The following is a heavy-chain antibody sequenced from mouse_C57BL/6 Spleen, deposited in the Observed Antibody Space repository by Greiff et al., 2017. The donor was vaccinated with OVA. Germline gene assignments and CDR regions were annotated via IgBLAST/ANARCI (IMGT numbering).Heavy chain of an antibody. J-gene: IGHJ1*03. CDR3: ARDDDGYPHWYFDV. CDR1: GYTFTSYW. CDR2: IHPNSGST. Sequence: QVQLQQPGAELVKPGASVKLSCKASGYTFTSYWMHWVKQRPGQGLEWIGMIHPNSGSTNYNEKFKSKATLTVDKSSSTAYMQLSSLTSEDSAVYYGARDDDGYPHWYFDVWGTGTTVTVSS. V-gene: IGHV1-64*01. D-gene: IGHD2-3*01.